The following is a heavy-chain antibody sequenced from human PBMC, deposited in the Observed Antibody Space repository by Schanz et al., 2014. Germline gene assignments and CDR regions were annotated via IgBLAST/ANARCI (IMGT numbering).Heavy chain of an antibody. D-gene: IGHD2-21*01. CDR2: IGVDGTTT. CDR3: ARDGYSVVVISPTESFDI. V-gene: IGHV3-23*01. Sequence: EVQLLESGGGLVQPGGSLRLSCAASGFTFSSYAMSWVRQAPGKGLEWVSVIGVDGTTTYYADSVKGRFTISRDNSKNTLYLQMNSLRPEDTAVYYCARDGYSVVVISPTESFDIWGQGTMVTVSS. CDR1: GFTFSSYA. J-gene: IGHJ3*02.